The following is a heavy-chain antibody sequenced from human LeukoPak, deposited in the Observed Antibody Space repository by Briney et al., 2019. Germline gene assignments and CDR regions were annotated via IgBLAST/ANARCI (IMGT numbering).Heavy chain of an antibody. CDR2: INWNGGST. V-gene: IGHV3-20*04. CDR1: GFTFDDYG. CDR3: ARDSDYGGNSLPLDY. D-gene: IGHD4-23*01. Sequence: GGSLGLSCAASGFTFDDYGMSWVRQAPGKGLEWVSGINWNGGSTGYADSVKGRFTISRDNAKNSLYLQMNSLRAEDTTLYYCARDSDYGGNSLPLDYWGQGTLVTVSS. J-gene: IGHJ4*02.